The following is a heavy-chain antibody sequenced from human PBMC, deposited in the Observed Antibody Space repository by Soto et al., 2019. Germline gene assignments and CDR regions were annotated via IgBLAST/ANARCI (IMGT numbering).Heavy chain of an antibody. J-gene: IGHJ6*02. CDR3: ARGPRRVLMVYALYGMDV. CDR2: IIPFFDTA. CDR1: GGTFSSYA. V-gene: IGHV1-69*13. D-gene: IGHD2-8*01. Sequence: SVKVSCKASGGTFSSYAFSWVRQAPGQGLEWMGDIIPFFDTADYAQKFQGRVTITADESTSTAYMELSSLRSEDTAVYYCARGPRRVLMVYALYGMDVWGQGTTVTVSS.